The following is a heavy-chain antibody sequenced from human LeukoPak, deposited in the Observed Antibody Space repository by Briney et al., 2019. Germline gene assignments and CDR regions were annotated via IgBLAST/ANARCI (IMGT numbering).Heavy chain of an antibody. CDR1: GFTYSSYS. CDR2: ISSSSSYI. V-gene: IGHV3-21*01. D-gene: IGHD2-15*01. J-gene: IGHJ4*02. CDR3: ARDVNPRWGVVVVAATRPY. Sequence: GGSLRLSCAASGFTYSSYSMNWVRQAPGKGLEWVSSISSSSSYIYYADSVKGRFTISRDNAKNSLYLQMNSLRAEDTAVYYCARDVNPRWGVVVVAATRPYWGQGTLVTVSS.